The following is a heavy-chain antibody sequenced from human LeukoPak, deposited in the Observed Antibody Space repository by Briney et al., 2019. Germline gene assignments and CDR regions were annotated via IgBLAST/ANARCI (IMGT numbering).Heavy chain of an antibody. CDR1: GFTFSSYG. Sequence: GGSLRLSCAASGFTFSSYGMSWVRQAPGKGLEWVSGISGSGSSKNYADSVKGRLTISRDNSKNTLYLQMNSLRAEDTAVYYCAKGATNIMVRGWGRFDPWGQGTLVTVSS. V-gene: IGHV3-23*01. CDR3: AKGATNIMVRGWGRFDP. J-gene: IGHJ5*02. CDR2: ISGSGSSK. D-gene: IGHD3-10*01.